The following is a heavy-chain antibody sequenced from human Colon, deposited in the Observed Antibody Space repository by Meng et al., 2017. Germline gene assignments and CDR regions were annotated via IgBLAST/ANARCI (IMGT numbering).Heavy chain of an antibody. CDR3: ARRNTRNSGGGNNY. Sequence: VHVLVAGTSVVSASGPRSLTSVSPDGSIMSNYGWVWCRQPPGKGLEWIGEINHSGSTTYVPSLKSRITISVDKSNNLLSLKLNSVTAADTAMYYCARRNTRNSGGGNNYWGQGTLVTVSS. D-gene: IGHD3-10*01. J-gene: IGHJ4*02. V-gene: IGHV4-4*02. CDR2: INHSGST. CDR1: DGSIMSNYG.